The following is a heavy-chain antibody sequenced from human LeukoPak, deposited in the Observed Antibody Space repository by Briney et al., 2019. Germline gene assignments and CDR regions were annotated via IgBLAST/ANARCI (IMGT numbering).Heavy chain of an antibody. CDR2: INWNGGST. V-gene: IGHV3-20*04. CDR3: ARAVVAVAGTGGAFDI. J-gene: IGHJ3*02. CDR1: GFTFSSYA. D-gene: IGHD6-19*01. Sequence: PGGSLRLSCAASGFTFSSYAMSWVRQAPGKGLEWVSGINWNGGSTGYADSVKGRFTISRDNAKNSLYLQMNSLRAEDTALYYCARAVVAVAGTGGAFDIWGQGTMVTVSS.